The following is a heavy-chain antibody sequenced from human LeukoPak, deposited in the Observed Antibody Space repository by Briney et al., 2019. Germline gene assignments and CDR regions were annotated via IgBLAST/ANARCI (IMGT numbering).Heavy chain of an antibody. J-gene: IGHJ4*02. CDR2: IKEDGSEK. CDR3: ARGEYYYDGGY. V-gene: IGHV3-7*05. CDR1: GFTFSTYA. Sequence: GGSLRLSCAASGFTFSTYAMSWVRQAPGKGLEWVANIKEDGSEKNYVDSVKGRFTISRDNAKNSLYLQMNSLRAEDTAVYYCARGEYYYDGGYWGQGTLVTVSS. D-gene: IGHD3-22*01.